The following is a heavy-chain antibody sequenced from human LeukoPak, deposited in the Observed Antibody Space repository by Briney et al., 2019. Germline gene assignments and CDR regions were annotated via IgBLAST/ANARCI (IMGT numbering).Heavy chain of an antibody. CDR1: GGSISSYY. V-gene: IGHV4-59*01. CDR3: ARVSRIPDIVATTYNWFDP. Sequence: SETLSLTCTVSGGSISSYYWSWIRQPPGKGLEWIGYIYYSGSTNYNPSLKSRVTISVDTSKNQFSLKLSSVTAADTAVYYCARVSRIPDIVATTYNWFDPWGQGTLVTVSS. J-gene: IGHJ5*02. D-gene: IGHD5-12*01. CDR2: IYYSGST.